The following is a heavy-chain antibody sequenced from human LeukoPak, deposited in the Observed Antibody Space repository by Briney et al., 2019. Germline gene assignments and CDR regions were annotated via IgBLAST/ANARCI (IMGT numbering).Heavy chain of an antibody. CDR2: IYYSGST. CDR3: ARSAAGPYYFDY. CDR1: GGSISSYY. D-gene: IGHD6-13*01. Sequence: TSETLSLTCTVSGGSISSYYWSWIRQPPGKGLEWIGYIYYSGSTNYNPSLKSRVTISVDTSKNQFSLKLSSVTAADTAVYYCARSAAGPYYFDYWGQGTLVTVSS. J-gene: IGHJ4*02. V-gene: IGHV4-59*01.